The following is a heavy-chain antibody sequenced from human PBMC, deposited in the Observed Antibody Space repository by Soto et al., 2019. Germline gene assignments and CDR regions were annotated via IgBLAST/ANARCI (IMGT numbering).Heavy chain of an antibody. D-gene: IGHD2-15*01. V-gene: IGHV3-23*01. Sequence: GGSLRLSCAASGFTFDNYVMTWVRQAPGKGLEWVSAISRSGDTSYYADSAKGRFTISRDNSKSRLYLEMSSLRAEDTALYYCAKDALVGGGIYPFDYWGQGSLVTVSS. CDR1: GFTFDNYV. J-gene: IGHJ4*02. CDR3: AKDALVGGGIYPFDY. CDR2: ISRSGDTS.